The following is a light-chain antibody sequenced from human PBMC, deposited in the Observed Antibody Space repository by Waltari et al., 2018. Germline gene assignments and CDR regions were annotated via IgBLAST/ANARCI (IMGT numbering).Light chain of an antibody. CDR2: GAS. J-gene: IGKJ4*01. V-gene: IGKV3-20*01. CDR1: HTVRTTC. Sequence: EIVLTQSPGTLSLYPGERATLSCRASHTVRTTCLAWYQQKPGQSHTPRIYGASSRATGIPDRFSGSGSGTDFSLTISSLEPEDFAVYYCQQYDISPLTFGGGTKVEIK. CDR3: QQYDISPLT.